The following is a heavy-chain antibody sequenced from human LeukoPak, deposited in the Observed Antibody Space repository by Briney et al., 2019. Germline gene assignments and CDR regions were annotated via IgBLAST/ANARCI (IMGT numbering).Heavy chain of an antibody. CDR2: ISSGGST. Sequence: GGSLRLSCAASGFTFSSYAMSWVRQAPGKGLEWVSGISSGGSTYYADSVQGRFTISRDNSKNMLYLQMNTLRAEDTAVYYCAKEGGHSYDYFDYWGQETLVTVSS. J-gene: IGHJ4*02. D-gene: IGHD2-15*01. V-gene: IGHV3-23*01. CDR3: AKEGGHSYDYFDY. CDR1: GFTFSSYA.